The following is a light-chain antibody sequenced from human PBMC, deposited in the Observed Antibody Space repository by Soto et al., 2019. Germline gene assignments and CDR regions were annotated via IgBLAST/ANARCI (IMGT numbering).Light chain of an antibody. CDR1: SSNIGNNY. J-gene: IGLJ2*01. Sequence: QSVLTQPPSVSAAPGQKVTISCSGSSSNIGNNYVSWYQQLPGTAPKLLIYDNNYRPSGIPDRFSGSKSDTSATLGITGLQTGDEADYYCGTWDSSLSAVVFGGGTKLTVL. CDR3: GTWDSSLSAVV. V-gene: IGLV1-51*01. CDR2: DNN.